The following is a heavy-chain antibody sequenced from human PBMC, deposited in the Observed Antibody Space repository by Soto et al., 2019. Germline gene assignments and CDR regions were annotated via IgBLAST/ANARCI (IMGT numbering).Heavy chain of an antibody. CDR1: GGSFNSGGYY. Sequence: SETLSLTCTVSGGSFNSGGYYWSWIRQHPGKGLEWLGYIDHSGYTFYNPSLQSRIILSMDTSKNQFSLKLRSATAAATAVYFGARKQAGFFYGIDCWGQGTLVTVSS. V-gene: IGHV4-31*03. J-gene: IGHJ4*02. CDR3: ARKQAGFFYGIDC. D-gene: IGHD3-3*01. CDR2: IDHSGYT.